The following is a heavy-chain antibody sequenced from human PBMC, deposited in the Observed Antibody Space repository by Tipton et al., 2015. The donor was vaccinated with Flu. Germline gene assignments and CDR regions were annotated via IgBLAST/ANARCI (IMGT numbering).Heavy chain of an antibody. V-gene: IGHV4-31*03. Sequence: TLSLTCTVSGGSISSGGYYWSWIRQHPGKGLEWIGYIYYSGSTYYNPSLKSRVPISVDTSKNQFSLKLSSVTAADTAVYYCASYDHRHIYSSSWAGARRAFDIWGQGTMVTVSS. CDR1: GGSISSGGYY. J-gene: IGHJ3*02. D-gene: IGHD6-13*01. CDR3: ASYDHRHIYSSSWAGARRAFDI. CDR2: IYYSGST.